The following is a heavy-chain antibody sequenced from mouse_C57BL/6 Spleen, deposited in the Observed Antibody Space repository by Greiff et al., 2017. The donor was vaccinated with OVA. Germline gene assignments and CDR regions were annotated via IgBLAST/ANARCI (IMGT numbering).Heavy chain of an antibody. V-gene: IGHV5-4*01. CDR1: GFTFSSYA. D-gene: IGHD2-12*01. J-gene: IGHJ1*03. Sequence: DVKLVESGGGLVKPGGSLKLSCAASGFTFSSYAMSWVRQTPEKRLEWVATISDGGSYTYYPDNVKGRFTISRDNAKNNLYLQMSHLKSEDTAMYYCARDRAYYSNWYFDVWGTGTTVTVSS. CDR3: ARDRAYYSNWYFDV. CDR2: ISDGGSYT.